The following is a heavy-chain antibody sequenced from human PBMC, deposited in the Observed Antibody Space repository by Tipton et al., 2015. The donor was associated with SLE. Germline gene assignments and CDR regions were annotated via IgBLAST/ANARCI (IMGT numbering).Heavy chain of an antibody. CDR1: EVIVNMNH. J-gene: IGHJ6*02. CDR3: TTSDPGAVDA. CDR2: IYFDETT. Sequence: SLRLSCAGSEVIVNMNHMTWVRQAPGKGLEWVALIYFDETTHYADSVKGRFTISRDKSTKTLYLQMNSLRADDTAVYYCTTSDPGAVDAWGPGTTVTVSS. V-gene: IGHV3-66*02.